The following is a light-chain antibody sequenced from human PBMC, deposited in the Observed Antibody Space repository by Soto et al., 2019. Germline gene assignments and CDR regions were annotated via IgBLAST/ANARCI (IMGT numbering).Light chain of an antibody. Sequence: EIVMTQSPATLSVSPGERATLSCRASQSVSSRLGWYQQKPGQAPRLLIHDASTRASGIPARFSGSGSGTEFTLTISSLHSEDFAVYYCQQYNNWPLTFGGGTKVEIK. V-gene: IGKV3-15*01. CDR3: QQYNNWPLT. CDR1: QSVSSR. J-gene: IGKJ4*01. CDR2: DAS.